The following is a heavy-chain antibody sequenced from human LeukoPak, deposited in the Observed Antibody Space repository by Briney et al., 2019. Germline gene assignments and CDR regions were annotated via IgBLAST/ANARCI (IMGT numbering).Heavy chain of an antibody. CDR1: GYTFTGYY. J-gene: IGHJ5*02. D-gene: IGHD2-21*01. CDR2: INPNSGGT. V-gene: IGHV1-2*02. CDR3: ARVLKSRNIIGVLYNWFDP. Sequence: ASVKVSCKASGYTFTGYYMHWVRQAPGQGLEWMGWINPNSGGTNYAQKFQGRVTMTRDTSISTAYMELSRLRSDDTAVYYCARVLKSRNIIGVLYNWFDPWGQGTLVTVSS.